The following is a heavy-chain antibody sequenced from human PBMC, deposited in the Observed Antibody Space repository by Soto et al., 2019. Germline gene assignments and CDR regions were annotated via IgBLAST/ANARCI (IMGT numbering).Heavy chain of an antibody. CDR1: GAPISTGNW. CDR2: IYHGGNT. J-gene: IGHJ5*01. D-gene: IGHD3-22*01. Sequence: QVHLQESGPGLVQSSGTLSLTCGVSGAPISTGNWWTWVRQPPGKGLEWMGEIYHGGNTNYRPSLKSRVTRSVDKAKNQFSLRLSSVTAADTAVYYCARHSSYYYDSSAYYDSWGQGALVTVSS. CDR3: ARHSSYYYDSSAYYDS. V-gene: IGHV4-4*02.